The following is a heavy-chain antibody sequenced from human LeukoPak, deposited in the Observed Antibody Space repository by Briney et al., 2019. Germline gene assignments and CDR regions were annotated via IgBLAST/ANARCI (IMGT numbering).Heavy chain of an antibody. D-gene: IGHD3-16*01. CDR3: AKALKGGPFDY. CDR1: GFTFSSYN. Sequence: GGSLRLSCAASGFTFSSYNIHWVRQAPGKGLEWVAVISYDGSNKYYADSVKGRFTISRDNSKNTLYLQMNSLRAEDTAVYYCAKALKGGPFDYWGQGTLVTVSS. J-gene: IGHJ4*02. CDR2: ISYDGSNK. V-gene: IGHV3-30*18.